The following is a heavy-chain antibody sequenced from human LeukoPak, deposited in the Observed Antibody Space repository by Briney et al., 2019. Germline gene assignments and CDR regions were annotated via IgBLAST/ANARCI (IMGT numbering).Heavy chain of an antibody. CDR2: ISAYDGET. Sequence: GASVKVSRKASGYIFTNYGISWFRQAPGQGLEWVTWISAYDGETKNAQKFQDRVTATTDTSTRTAYMELRSLTSDDTAVYYCGRDRPYRSGWYTDYWGQGTLVTVSS. V-gene: IGHV1-18*01. D-gene: IGHD6-19*01. J-gene: IGHJ4*02. CDR1: GYIFTNYG. CDR3: GRDRPYRSGWYTDY.